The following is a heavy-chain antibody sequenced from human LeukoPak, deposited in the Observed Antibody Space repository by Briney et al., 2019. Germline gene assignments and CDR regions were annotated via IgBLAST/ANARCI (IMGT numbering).Heavy chain of an antibody. CDR3: ARGLFDTASPGKQGVLY. Sequence: ASVTVSCKASGYTFTGYYMHWVRQAPGQGLEWMGWINPNSGGTNYAQKFQGWVTMTRDTSISTAYMELNLRSDDTAVYYCARGLFDTASPGKQGVLYWGQGTLVTVSS. D-gene: IGHD6-13*01. CDR1: GYTFTGYY. CDR2: INPNSGGT. V-gene: IGHV1-2*04. J-gene: IGHJ4*02.